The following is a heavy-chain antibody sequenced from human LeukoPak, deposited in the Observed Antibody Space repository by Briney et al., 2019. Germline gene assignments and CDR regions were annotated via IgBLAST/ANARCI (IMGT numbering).Heavy chain of an antibody. CDR1: GFTFSRNG. Sequence: GGSLRLSCAASGFTFSRNGMTWVRQAPGKGLEWVSAISGSGGSTYYADSVKGRFTISRDNSKDTLYLQMNSLRAEDTAVYYCAKDRRAGSYDYWGQGTLVTVSS. CDR2: ISGSGGST. D-gene: IGHD3-10*01. V-gene: IGHV3-23*01. J-gene: IGHJ4*02. CDR3: AKDRRAGSYDY.